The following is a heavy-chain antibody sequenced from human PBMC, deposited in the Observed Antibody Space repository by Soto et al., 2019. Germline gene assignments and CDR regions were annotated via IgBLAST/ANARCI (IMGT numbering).Heavy chain of an antibody. CDR1: GGTFSSYA. J-gene: IGHJ5*02. CDR3: ARDCGDIAARGNWFDP. D-gene: IGHD6-6*01. Sequence: GASVKVSCKASGGTFSSYAISWVRQAPGQGLEWMGGIIPIFGTANYAQKFQGRVTITADESTSTAYMELSSLRSEDTAVYYCARDCGDIAARGNWFDPWGQGTLVTVSS. V-gene: IGHV1-69*13. CDR2: IIPIFGTA.